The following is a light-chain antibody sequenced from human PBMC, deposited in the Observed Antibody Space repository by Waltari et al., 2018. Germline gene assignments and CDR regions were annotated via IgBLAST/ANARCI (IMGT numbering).Light chain of an antibody. CDR2: DAS. CDR1: QSVGNY. J-gene: IGKJ2*01. Sequence: DIVLTQSPATLSLSPGDTATLSCRASQSVGNYFAWYQQRPGQPPSLLIYDASNRATGVPARFRGSGSGTDFTLTISRLEAEDFAVYYCHQRRNWTPHTFGPGARLEIK. CDR3: HQRRNWTPHT. V-gene: IGKV3-11*01.